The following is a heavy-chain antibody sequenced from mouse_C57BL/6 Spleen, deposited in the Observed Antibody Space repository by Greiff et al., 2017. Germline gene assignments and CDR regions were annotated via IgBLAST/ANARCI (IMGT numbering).Heavy chain of an antibody. V-gene: IGHV1-50*01. CDR3: ARKFYGSSYVVDY. Sequence: QVQLQQPGAELVKPGASVKLSCKASGYTFTSYWMQWVKQRPGQGLEWIGEIDPSDSYTNYNQKFKGKATLTVDTSSSTAYMQLSSLTSEDSAVYDCARKFYGSSYVVDYWGQGTTLTVSS. D-gene: IGHD1-1*01. CDR1: GYTFTSYW. J-gene: IGHJ2*01. CDR2: IDPSDSYT.